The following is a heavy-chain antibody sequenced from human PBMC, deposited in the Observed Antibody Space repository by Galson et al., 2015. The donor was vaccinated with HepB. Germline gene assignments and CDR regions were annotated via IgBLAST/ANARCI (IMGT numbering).Heavy chain of an antibody. CDR3: ASTGIPKSRVEYYFDY. CDR1: GFTFSSYE. V-gene: IGHV3-48*03. D-gene: IGHD5-18*01. J-gene: IGHJ4*02. CDR2: ISSSGSTI. Sequence: SLRLSRAASGFTFSSYEMNWVRQAPGKGLEWVSYISSSGSTIYYADSVKGRFTISRDNAKNSLYLQMNSLRAEDTAVYYCASTGIPKSRVEYYFDYWGQGTLVTVSS.